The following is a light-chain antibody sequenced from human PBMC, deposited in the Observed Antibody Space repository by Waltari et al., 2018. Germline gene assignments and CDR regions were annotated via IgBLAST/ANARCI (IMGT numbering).Light chain of an antibody. J-gene: IGKJ2*01. CDR2: GAS. V-gene: IGKV4-1*01. CDR3: QQYYSAPPNT. CDR1: HSVFYSSAENHY. Sequence: DIVMTQSPPFLAVSLGERATINCTSSHSVFYSSAENHYIAWYQQKPGRPLKLLIYGASTREARVPERFSGSRSGTHFTLTIDSLQAEDVAVYYCQQYYSAPPNTFGRGTKLDLK.